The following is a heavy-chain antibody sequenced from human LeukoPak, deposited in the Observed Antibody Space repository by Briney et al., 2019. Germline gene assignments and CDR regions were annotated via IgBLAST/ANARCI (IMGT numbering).Heavy chain of an antibody. Sequence: PGGSLRLSWAASGFTFSSYGMHCVRQAPGRGLGWEAVIWFDGSNKYYADSVKGRFTISRDNSKNTLYLQMNSLRAEDTAVYYCAKSGHDYGDYRKYNWFDPWGQGTLVTVSS. CDR3: AKSGHDYGDYRKYNWFDP. D-gene: IGHD4-17*01. CDR2: IWFDGSNK. V-gene: IGHV3-33*06. J-gene: IGHJ5*02. CDR1: GFTFSSYG.